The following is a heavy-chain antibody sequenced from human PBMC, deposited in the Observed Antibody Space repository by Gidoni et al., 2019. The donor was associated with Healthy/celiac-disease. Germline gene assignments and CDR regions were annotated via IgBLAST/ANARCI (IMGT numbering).Heavy chain of an antibody. Sequence: QVQLQPWGAGLLKPSETLSLTCAVYGGSFSGYYWSWIRQPPGKGLEWIGEINHSGSTNYNPSLKSRVTISVDTSKNQFSLKLSSVTAADTAVYYCARGGQIAAAGTYCLYWGQGTLVTVSS. CDR3: ARGGQIAAAGTYCLY. V-gene: IGHV4-34*01. D-gene: IGHD6-13*01. CDR2: INHSGST. J-gene: IGHJ4*02. CDR1: GGSFSGYY.